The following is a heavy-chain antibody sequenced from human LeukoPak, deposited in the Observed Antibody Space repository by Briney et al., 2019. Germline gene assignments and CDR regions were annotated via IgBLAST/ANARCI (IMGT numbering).Heavy chain of an antibody. Sequence: GGSLRLSCAASGFTFSNYALNWVRQAPGKGLEWVGVSSFDGSKAYYADSVKGRFTISRDNSKNSLYLQMNSLRAEDTAVYYCARDGTTVTTLLDYWGQGTLVTVSS. J-gene: IGHJ4*02. D-gene: IGHD4-11*01. CDR2: SSFDGSKA. V-gene: IGHV3-30*03. CDR1: GFTFSNYA. CDR3: ARDGTTVTTLLDY.